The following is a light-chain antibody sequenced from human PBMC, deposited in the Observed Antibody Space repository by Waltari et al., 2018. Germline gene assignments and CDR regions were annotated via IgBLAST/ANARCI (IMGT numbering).Light chain of an antibody. CDR1: SGPLSTNSH. J-gene: IGLJ3*02. Sequence: QTVVTQEPSLSVSPGGTVTLTCALRSGPLSTNSHATWYQQTPGQAPRTLVYKANARSSGVPDRFSGSILGNTAALTITGAQADDESDYYCALYMGSGIWVFGGGTRLTVL. CDR2: KAN. V-gene: IGLV8-61*01. CDR3: ALYMGSGIWV.